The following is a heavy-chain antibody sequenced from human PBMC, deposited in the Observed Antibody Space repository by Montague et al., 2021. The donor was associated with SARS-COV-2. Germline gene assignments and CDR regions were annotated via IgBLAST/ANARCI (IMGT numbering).Heavy chain of an antibody. Sequence: SLRISWAASGFTFSSYAMHWVRQAPGKGLEWVAVISYDGSNKYYADSVKGRFTISRDNSKNTLYLQMNSLRAEDTAVYYCARSLAATLLVYFDYWGQGTLVTVSS. J-gene: IGHJ4*02. V-gene: IGHV3-30*04. D-gene: IGHD2-15*01. CDR3: ARSLAATLLVYFDY. CDR1: GFTFSSYA. CDR2: ISYDGSNK.